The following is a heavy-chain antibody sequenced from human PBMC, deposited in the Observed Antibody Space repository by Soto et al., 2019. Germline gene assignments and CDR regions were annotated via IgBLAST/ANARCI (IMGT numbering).Heavy chain of an antibody. CDR3: ARRIVFDS. D-gene: IGHD1-26*01. V-gene: IGHV4-34*01. J-gene: IGHJ4*02. CDR1: GGSFSGYY. Sequence: SETLSLTCAVYGGSFSGYYWSWIRQPPGKGLEWIGEINHSGSTNYNPSLKSRVTISVDTSKNQFSLKLSSVTAADTAVYYCARRIVFDSWGQGILVTVSS. CDR2: INHSGST.